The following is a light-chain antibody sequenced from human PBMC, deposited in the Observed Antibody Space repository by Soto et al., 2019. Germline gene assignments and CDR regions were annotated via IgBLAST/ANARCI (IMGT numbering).Light chain of an antibody. Sequence: QSVLTQPPSASGTPGQRVTITSSGRFSNIGSNYVYWYQQLPGTAPKLLIFTNDQRTSGVPGRFSGSKSGTSASLAISGLRSEDEADYYCAVWDDSQRGWVFGGGTKVTVL. J-gene: IGLJ3*02. V-gene: IGLV1-47*02. CDR2: TND. CDR3: AVWDDSQRGWV. CDR1: FSNIGSNY.